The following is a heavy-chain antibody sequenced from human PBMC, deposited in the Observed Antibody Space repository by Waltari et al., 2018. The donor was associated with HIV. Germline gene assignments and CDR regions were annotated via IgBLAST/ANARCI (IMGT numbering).Heavy chain of an antibody. CDR3: ARLPDTPGVTWGRWFDR. CDR1: GGSITSSSDY. J-gene: IGHJ5*02. CDR2: LYYPGTT. Sequence: QLQLQESGPGLVKPSETLSLTCNVSGGSITSSSDYWAWIRQPPGKDLEWIGSLYYPGTTHYHPALKSRVTTSVDTSKNRFSLKWNTVTAADTAVYYCARLPDTPGVTWGRWFDRWGQGTLVTVSS. V-gene: IGHV4-39*01. D-gene: IGHD2-21*02.